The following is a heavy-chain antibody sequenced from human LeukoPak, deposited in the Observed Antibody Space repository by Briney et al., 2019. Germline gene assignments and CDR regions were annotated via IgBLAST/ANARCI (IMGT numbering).Heavy chain of an antibody. Sequence: PGGSLRLSCAASGFTSSDYYMTWIRQPPGKGPEWISYISSSGGTTTYVDSVKGRFTISRDNAKNSLYLQMNSLRADDTAVYYCAKDMEMATTDYWGQGTLVTVSS. CDR1: GFTSSDYY. D-gene: IGHD5-24*01. CDR3: AKDMEMATTDY. V-gene: IGHV3-11*01. J-gene: IGHJ4*02. CDR2: ISSSGGTT.